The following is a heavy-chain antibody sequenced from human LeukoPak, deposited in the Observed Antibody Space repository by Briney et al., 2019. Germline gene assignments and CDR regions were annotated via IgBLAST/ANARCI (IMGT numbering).Heavy chain of an antibody. CDR2: MFYSGNT. Sequence: SETLSLTCTVSGASITSYHWSWIRQPAGKELEWIGRMFYSGNTDYNPSLKSRLTMSLDKSANQFSLNLSSVTAADTAVYYCARFSPRAMGNYLDFWGQGTLVTVSS. V-gene: IGHV4-4*07. J-gene: IGHJ4*02. D-gene: IGHD7-27*01. CDR1: GASITSYH. CDR3: ARFSPRAMGNYLDF.